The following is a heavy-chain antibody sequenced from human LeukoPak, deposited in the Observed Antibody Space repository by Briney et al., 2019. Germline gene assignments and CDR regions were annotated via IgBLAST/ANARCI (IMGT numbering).Heavy chain of an antibody. CDR2: VYSDGTT. Sequence: GGSLRVSCAASGFSVSSDYMSWVRQAPGKGLEWVSIVYSDGTTYYADSVKGRFSVSRDISKNTMNVQMNGLRPEDTAVYYCARVNYAEGFDYWGQGTLVTVFS. V-gene: IGHV3-66*02. D-gene: IGHD1-7*01. J-gene: IGHJ4*02. CDR3: ARVNYAEGFDY. CDR1: GFSVSSDY.